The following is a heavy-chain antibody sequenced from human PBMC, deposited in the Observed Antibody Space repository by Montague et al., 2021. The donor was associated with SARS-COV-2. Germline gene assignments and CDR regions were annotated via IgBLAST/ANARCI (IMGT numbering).Heavy chain of an antibody. CDR1: GFDFFNFD. D-gene: IGHD2-8*01. Sequence: SLRLSCAASGFDFFNFDMAWVRQAPGRGLEWISDISSSGATILYADSLKGRFIISRDNIQKSLYLQMNSLRAEDTAVYYCATNKYCTLHDCLHGRHYFDHWGQGTLVTVSS. V-gene: IGHV3-48*03. CDR3: ATNKYCTLHDCLHGRHYFDH. J-gene: IGHJ4*02. CDR2: ISSSGATI.